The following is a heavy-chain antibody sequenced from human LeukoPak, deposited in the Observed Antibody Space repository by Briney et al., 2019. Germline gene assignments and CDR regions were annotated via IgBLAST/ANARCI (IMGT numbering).Heavy chain of an antibody. Sequence: SETLSLTCTVSGGSISSGDYSWSSIRQPPGKGLEWIGCIYYSGSTYYNPSLKSRVTISVDTSKNQFSLKLSSVTAADTAVYYCASGHFGVLRAFDYWGQGTLVTVSS. J-gene: IGHJ4*02. CDR2: IYYSGST. V-gene: IGHV4-30-4*08. D-gene: IGHD3-3*01. CDR1: GGSISSGDYS. CDR3: ASGHFGVLRAFDY.